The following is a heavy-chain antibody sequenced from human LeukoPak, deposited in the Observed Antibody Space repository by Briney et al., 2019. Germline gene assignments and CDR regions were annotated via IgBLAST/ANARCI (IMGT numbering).Heavy chain of an antibody. CDR3: ARVGDWNDLVY. CDR2: IFYTGGT. D-gene: IGHD1-1*01. J-gene: IGHJ4*02. CDR1: GGSLNNYY. V-gene: IGHV4-59*01. Sequence: SETLSLTCTVSGGSLNNYYWTWIRQSPGKGLEWIGYIFYTGGTNYNPSLKSRVTISVDTSKSQFSLNLNSVTTTDTAVYYCARVGDWNDLVYWGQGAPVAVSS.